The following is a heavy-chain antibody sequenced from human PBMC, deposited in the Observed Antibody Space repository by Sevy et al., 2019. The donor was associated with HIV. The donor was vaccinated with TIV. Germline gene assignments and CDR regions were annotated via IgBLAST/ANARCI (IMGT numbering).Heavy chain of an antibody. D-gene: IGHD4-17*01. CDR3: ARGPNYGDRTDYFEY. V-gene: IGHV3-7*01. J-gene: IGHJ4*02. Sequence: GGSLRLSCAVSGFPFSNYWMSWVRQAPGKGLEWVANIKQDESEIYNVDSVKGRFTISRDNAKNSGYLQMNSLGAEDTAVYYCARGPNYGDRTDYFEYWGQGILVTVSS. CDR2: IKQDESEI. CDR1: GFPFSNYW.